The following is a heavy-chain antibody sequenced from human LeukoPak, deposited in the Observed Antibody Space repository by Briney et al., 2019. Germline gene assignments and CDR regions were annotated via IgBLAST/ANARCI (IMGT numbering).Heavy chain of an antibody. CDR2: IYYSGST. D-gene: IGHD4-17*01. CDR3: ARDLYGDYADAFDI. J-gene: IGHJ3*02. V-gene: IGHV4-59*11. CDR1: GGSISSHY. Sequence: SETLSLTCTVSGGSISSHYWSWIRQPPGKGLEWIGYIYYSGSTNYNPSLKSRVTISVDTSKNQFSLKLSSVTAADTAVYYCARDLYGDYADAFDIWGQGTMVTVSS.